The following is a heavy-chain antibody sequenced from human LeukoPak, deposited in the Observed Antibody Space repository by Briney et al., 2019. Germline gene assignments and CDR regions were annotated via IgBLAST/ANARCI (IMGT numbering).Heavy chain of an antibody. J-gene: IGHJ3*02. V-gene: IGHV4-39*01. CDR1: GGSISSSSYY. CDR3: ARLSVIVLVTTIPVGFDI. D-gene: IGHD2-21*02. Sequence: SETLSLTCTVSGGSISSSSYYWGWIRQPPGKGLEWIGSIYYSGSTYYNPSLKSRVTISVDTSKNQFSLKLSSVTAAGTAVYYCARLSVIVLVTTIPVGFDIWGQGTMVTVSS. CDR2: IYYSGST.